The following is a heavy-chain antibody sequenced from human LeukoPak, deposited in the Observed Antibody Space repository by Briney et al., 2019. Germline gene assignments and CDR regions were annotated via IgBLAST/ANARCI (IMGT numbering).Heavy chain of an antibody. J-gene: IGHJ6*02. CDR1: GGTFSSYA. Sequence: SVRVSCKASGGTFSSYAISWVRQAPGQGLEWMGGIIPIFGTANYAQKFQGRVTITADESTSTAYMELSSLRSEDTAVYYCATKYYYGSGSYSYGVDVWGQGTTVTVSS. CDR3: ATKYYYGSGSYSYGVDV. V-gene: IGHV1-69*13. CDR2: IIPIFGTA. D-gene: IGHD3-10*01.